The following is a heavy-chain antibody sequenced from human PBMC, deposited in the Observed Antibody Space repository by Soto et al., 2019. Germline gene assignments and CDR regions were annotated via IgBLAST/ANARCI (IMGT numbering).Heavy chain of an antibody. D-gene: IGHD6-6*01. CDR3: ASCLGIAARIPRAWYFDL. CDR1: GFTFSSYS. J-gene: IGHJ2*01. CDR2: ISSSSSYI. Sequence: EVQLVESGGGLVKPGGSLRLSCAASGFTFSSYSMNWVRQAPGKGLEWVSSISSSSSYIYYADSVKGRFTISRDNAKNSLYLQMNSLRAEDTAVYYCASCLGIAARIPRAWYFDLWGRGTLVTVSS. V-gene: IGHV3-21*01.